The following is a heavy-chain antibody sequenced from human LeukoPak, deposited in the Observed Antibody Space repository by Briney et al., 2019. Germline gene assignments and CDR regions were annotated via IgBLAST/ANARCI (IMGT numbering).Heavy chain of an antibody. CDR2: IYHSGST. D-gene: IGHD6-19*01. V-gene: IGHV4-4*02. J-gene: IGHJ4*02. Sequence: SGTLSLTCAVSGGSISSSNWCSWVRQPPGKGLEWIGEIYHSGSTNYNPSLKSRVTISVDTSKNQFSLKLSSVTAADTAVYYCARGLYSSGPTYWGQGTLVTVSS. CDR3: ARGLYSSGPTY. CDR1: GGSISSSNW.